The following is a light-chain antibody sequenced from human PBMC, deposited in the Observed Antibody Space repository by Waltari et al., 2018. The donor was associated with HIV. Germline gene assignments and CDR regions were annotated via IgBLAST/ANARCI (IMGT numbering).Light chain of an antibody. J-gene: IGKJ1*01. Sequence: EIVMTQSPATLSVSPGERATLSCRASQSFSSNLAWYQQEPGQAPRLLIYGASTRATGIPARFSGSGSGTEFTLTISSLQSEDFAVYYCQQYNKWPWTFGQGTKVEIK. CDR1: QSFSSN. CDR2: GAS. CDR3: QQYNKWPWT. V-gene: IGKV3-15*01.